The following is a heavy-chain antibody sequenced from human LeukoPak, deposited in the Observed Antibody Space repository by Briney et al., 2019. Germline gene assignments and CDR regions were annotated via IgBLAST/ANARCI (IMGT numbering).Heavy chain of an antibody. CDR2: ISAYNGHT. CDR1: GYTFSNYG. J-gene: IGHJ5*02. V-gene: IGHV1-18*01. D-gene: IGHD6-13*01. Sequence: GASVKVSCKASGYTFSNYGFNWVRQAPGQGLEWLGWISAYNGHTIYGQKFQGKVTMTTDTSTSTAYMELRNLTSDDTAVYYCARDQQFGMAAVDSWFDPWGQGTLVTVSS. CDR3: ARDQQFGMAAVDSWFDP.